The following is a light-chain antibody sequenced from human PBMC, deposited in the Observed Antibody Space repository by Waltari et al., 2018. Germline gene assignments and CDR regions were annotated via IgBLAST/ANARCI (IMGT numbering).Light chain of an antibody. CDR3: TSYTAGNIVI. CDR1: TSDIGHNNY. CDR2: EVN. Sequence: QSALTQPAPVSGSLGQSIIPPCTGTTSDIGHNNYVSWYQHHPGKAPKLIIYEVNNRPSGTSYRFSGSKSGSTASLTISGVQAEDEAHYYCTSYTAGNIVIFGGGTKVTVL. J-gene: IGLJ2*01. V-gene: IGLV2-14*01.